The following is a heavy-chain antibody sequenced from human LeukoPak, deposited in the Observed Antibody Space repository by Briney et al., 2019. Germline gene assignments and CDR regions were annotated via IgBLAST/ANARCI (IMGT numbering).Heavy chain of an antibody. CDR2: ISGSGGST. D-gene: IGHD3-10*01. CDR3: AKGMVRGVHWIDY. Sequence: GGSLRLPCAASGFTFSSYAMSWVRQAPGKGLEWVSAISGSGGSTYYADSVKGRFTISRDNSKNTLYLQMNSLRAEDTAVYYCAKGMVRGVHWIDYWGQGTLVTVSS. V-gene: IGHV3-23*01. CDR1: GFTFSSYA. J-gene: IGHJ4*02.